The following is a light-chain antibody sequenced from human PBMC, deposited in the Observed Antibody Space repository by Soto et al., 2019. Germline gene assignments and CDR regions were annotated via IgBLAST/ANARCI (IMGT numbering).Light chain of an antibody. CDR2: DVN. J-gene: IGLJ2*01. CDR1: SSDVGGYNY. V-gene: IGLV2-14*03. Sequence: QSVLTQPASVSGSPGQSITNSCAGTSSDVGGYNYVSWYQQHPGKVPRLIISDVNKRPSGVSDRFSGSKSGNTASLTISGLQAEDEADYYCASFTRSVTVVFGGGTKLTVL. CDR3: ASFTRSVTVV.